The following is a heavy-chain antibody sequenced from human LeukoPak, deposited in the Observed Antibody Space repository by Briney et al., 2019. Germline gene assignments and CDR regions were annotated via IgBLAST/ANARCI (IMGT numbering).Heavy chain of an antibody. CDR1: GFTFSSYA. Sequence: GGSLRLSCAASGFTFSSYAMSWVRPAPGKGLAWVSAISGSGGSTYYADSVKGRFTISRDNSKNTLYLQMNSLRAEDTAVYYCAKDQGPIVATIGDYFDYWGQGTLVTVSS. CDR2: ISGSGGST. CDR3: AKDQGPIVATIGDYFDY. J-gene: IGHJ4*02. D-gene: IGHD5-12*01. V-gene: IGHV3-23*01.